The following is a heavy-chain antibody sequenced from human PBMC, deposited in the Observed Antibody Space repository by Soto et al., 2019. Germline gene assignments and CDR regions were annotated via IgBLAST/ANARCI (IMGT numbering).Heavy chain of an antibody. V-gene: IGHV1-69*01. J-gene: IGHJ4*02. Sequence: QVLLVQSGAEVKKPGSSVKVSCKASGGTFSNTAFIWVRQAPGQGLEWMGGIIPLFGTPNYAQKFQGRLMSSEDESASEAYMELNTLTSEDTAVYYCATPAEGLDTAMLKGLAHWGQGTLLTVSS. D-gene: IGHD5-18*01. CDR1: GGTFSNTA. CDR3: ATPAEGLDTAMLKGLAH. CDR2: IIPLFGTP.